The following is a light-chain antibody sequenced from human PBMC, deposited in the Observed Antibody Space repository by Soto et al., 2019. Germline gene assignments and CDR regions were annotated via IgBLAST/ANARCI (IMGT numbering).Light chain of an antibody. CDR1: KSVSTN. Sequence: EIVMTQSQATLSVSPGERATLSCRASKSVSTNLAWYQQKPGQAPRLLIYGASTRATGIPARFSGSGSGTEFTLTISSLQSEDFAVYYCQQYNNWPPQYTFGQGTKLEIK. CDR2: GAS. CDR3: QQYNNWPPQYT. J-gene: IGKJ2*01. V-gene: IGKV3-15*01.